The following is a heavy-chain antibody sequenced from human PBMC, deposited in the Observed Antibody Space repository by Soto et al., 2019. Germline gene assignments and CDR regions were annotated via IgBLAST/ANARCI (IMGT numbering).Heavy chain of an antibody. CDR3: ARDLPYYDFWSGWAPVSAFDI. CDR1: GYTFTSYY. J-gene: IGHJ3*02. Sequence: ASVKVSCKASGYTFTSYYMHWVRQAPGQGLEWMGIINPSGGSTNYAQKLQGRVTMTTDTSTSTAYMELRSLRSDDTAVYYCARDLPYYDFWSGWAPVSAFDIWGQGTMVTVSS. V-gene: IGHV1-46*01. D-gene: IGHD3-3*01. CDR2: INPSGGST.